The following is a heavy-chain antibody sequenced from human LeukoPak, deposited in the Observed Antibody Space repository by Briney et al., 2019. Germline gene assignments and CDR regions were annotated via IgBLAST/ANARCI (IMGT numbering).Heavy chain of an antibody. V-gene: IGHV1-2*02. Sequence: ASVKVSCKASGYTFTSYGISWVRQAPGQGLEWMGWINPNSGGTNYAQKFQGRVTMTRDTSISTAHMELSRLRSDDTAVYYCARVIAAAGTRYYYYMDVWGKGTTVTVSS. D-gene: IGHD6-13*01. CDR3: ARVIAAAGTRYYYYMDV. CDR1: GYTFTSYG. CDR2: INPNSGGT. J-gene: IGHJ6*03.